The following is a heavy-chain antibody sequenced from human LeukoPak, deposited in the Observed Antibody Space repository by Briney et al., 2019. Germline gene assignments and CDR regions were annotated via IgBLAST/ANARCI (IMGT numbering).Heavy chain of an antibody. Sequence: ASVKVSCKASGYTFTSYGISWVRQAPGQGLEWMGWISAYNGNTNYAQKLQGRVTMTTDTSTSTAYVELRSLRSDDTAVYYCARDRYNELELPVYWGQGTLVTVSS. V-gene: IGHV1-18*01. CDR2: ISAYNGNT. D-gene: IGHD1-7*01. J-gene: IGHJ4*02. CDR3: ARDRYNELELPVY. CDR1: GYTFTSYG.